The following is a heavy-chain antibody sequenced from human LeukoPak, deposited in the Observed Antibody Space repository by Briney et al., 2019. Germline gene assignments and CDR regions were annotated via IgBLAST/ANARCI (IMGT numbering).Heavy chain of an antibody. J-gene: IGHJ4*02. D-gene: IGHD6-13*01. CDR2: INPSGGST. CDR1: GYTFTSYY. Sequence: ASVKVSCKASGYTFTSYYMHWVRQAPGQGLEWMGIINPSGGSTSYAQKFQGGVTMTRDTSTSTVYMELSSLRSEDTAVYYCARGSTSLGIAAAGTIDYWGQGTLVTVSS. V-gene: IGHV1-46*01. CDR3: ARGSTSLGIAAAGTIDY.